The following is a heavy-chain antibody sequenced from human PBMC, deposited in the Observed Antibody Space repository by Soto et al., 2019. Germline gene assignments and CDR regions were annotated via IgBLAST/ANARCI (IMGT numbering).Heavy chain of an antibody. CDR2: ISSSSSYT. V-gene: IGHV3-11*06. D-gene: IGHD1-26*01. Sequence: GGSLRLSCASSGFTFSDYYMSWIRQAPGKGLEWVSYISSSSSYTNYADSVRGRFTISRDNAKNSLYLQMNSLRAEDTAVYYCARESILGWFDPWGQGTLVTVSS. CDR1: GFTFSDYY. J-gene: IGHJ5*02. CDR3: ARESILGWFDP.